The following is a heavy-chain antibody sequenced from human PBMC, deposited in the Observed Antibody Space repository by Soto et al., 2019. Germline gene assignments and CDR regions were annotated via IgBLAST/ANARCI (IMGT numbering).Heavy chain of an antibody. D-gene: IGHD2-2*01. CDR2: INPNSGGT. CDR1: GYTFTGYY. V-gene: IGHV1-2*04. CDR3: ARGYCSRTSFSYFDN. J-gene: IGHJ4*02. Sequence: QVQLVQSGAEVKKPGASVKVSCKASGYTFTGYYMHWVRQAPGQGLEWMGWINPNSGGTNYAQKFQGWVTMTRDTSSSTAYMGLSRLRTDDTAVYYCARGYCSRTSFSYFDNWGQGTLVTVSS.